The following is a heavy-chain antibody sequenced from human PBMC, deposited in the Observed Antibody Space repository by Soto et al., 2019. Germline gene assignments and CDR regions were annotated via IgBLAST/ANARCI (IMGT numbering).Heavy chain of an antibody. Sequence: SETLSLTCSVSGGSISSSSYYWVWIRQPPGKGLEWIGSIYYSESTYYNPSLESRVTISVDTSKNQFSLKLSSATAADTAVYYCARLDYSSGWYRYNYCMDVWGQGTTVTVSS. V-gene: IGHV4-39*01. CDR2: IYYSEST. D-gene: IGHD6-19*01. J-gene: IGHJ6*02. CDR3: ARLDYSSGWYRYNYCMDV. CDR1: GGSISSSSYY.